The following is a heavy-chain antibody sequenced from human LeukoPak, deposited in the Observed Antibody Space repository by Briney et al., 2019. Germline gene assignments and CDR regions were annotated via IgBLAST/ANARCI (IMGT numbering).Heavy chain of an antibody. D-gene: IGHD3-10*01. Sequence: SETLSLTCTVSGDSISTSKSYWGWIRQPPLKGLEWIGSIYYSGNTYYNASLKGRVTISVDTSKNQFSLILTSVTAADTAVYYCARTRYYYNSRSYGAPYYFDYWGQGTLVTVSS. J-gene: IGHJ4*02. CDR3: ARTRYYYNSRSYGAPYYFDY. CDR1: GDSISTSKSY. CDR2: IYYSGNT. V-gene: IGHV4-39*01.